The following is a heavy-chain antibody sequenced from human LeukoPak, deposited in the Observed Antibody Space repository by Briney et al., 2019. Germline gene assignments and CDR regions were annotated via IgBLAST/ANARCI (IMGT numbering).Heavy chain of an antibody. J-gene: IGHJ4*02. V-gene: IGHV1-69*01. Sequence: GASVKVSCKASGGTFSSYAISWVRQAPGQGLEWLGGIIPIFGTANYAQKFQGRVTITADESTSTAYMELRSLRSEDTAVYYCARATAIDTHSDYWGQGTLVTVSS. CDR3: ARATAIDTHSDY. D-gene: IGHD5-18*01. CDR1: GGTFSSYA. CDR2: IIPIFGTA.